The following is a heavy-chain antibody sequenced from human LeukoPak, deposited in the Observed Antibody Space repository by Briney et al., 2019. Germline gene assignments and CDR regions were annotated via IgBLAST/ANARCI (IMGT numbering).Heavy chain of an antibody. Sequence: SETLSLTCAVYGGSFSGYYWSWIRQPPGKGLEWIGEINHSGSTNYNPSLKSRVTISVDTSKNQFSLRLSSVTAADTAVYYCARVAGDTALDAFDIWGQGTMVTVSS. D-gene: IGHD7-27*01. CDR3: ARVAGDTALDAFDI. V-gene: IGHV4-34*01. J-gene: IGHJ3*02. CDR2: INHSGST. CDR1: GGSFSGYY.